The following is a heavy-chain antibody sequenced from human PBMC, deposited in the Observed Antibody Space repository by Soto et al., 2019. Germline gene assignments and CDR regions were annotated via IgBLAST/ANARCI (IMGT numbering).Heavy chain of an antibody. CDR3: AKGFCSSARCLTYSYMDV. D-gene: IGHD2-2*01. CDR1: GFSFDEYA. Sequence: EVQLVESGGGLVQPGRSLRLSCAASGFSFDEYAMHWVRQAPGKGLEWVSGISWNSGTMGYGDSVRGRFTISRENAKNSLYLQMNSLRAEDTALYYCAKGFCSSARCLTYSYMDVWGKGTTVTVSS. J-gene: IGHJ6*03. CDR2: ISWNSGTM. V-gene: IGHV3-9*01.